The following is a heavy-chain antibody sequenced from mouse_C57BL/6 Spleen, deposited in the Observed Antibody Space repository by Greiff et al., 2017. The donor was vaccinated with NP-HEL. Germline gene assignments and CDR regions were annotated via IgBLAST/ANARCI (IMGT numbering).Heavy chain of an antibody. CDR3: ARLDDGYLYAMDY. CDR2: IDPNSGGT. Sequence: VQLQQPGAELVKPGASVKLSCKASGYTFTSYWMHWVKQRPGRGLEWIGRIDPNSGGTKYNEKFKSKATLTVDKPSSTAYMQISSLTSEESAVYYCARLDDGYLYAMDYWGQGTSVTVSS. CDR1: GYTFTSYW. J-gene: IGHJ4*01. D-gene: IGHD2-3*01. V-gene: IGHV1-72*01.